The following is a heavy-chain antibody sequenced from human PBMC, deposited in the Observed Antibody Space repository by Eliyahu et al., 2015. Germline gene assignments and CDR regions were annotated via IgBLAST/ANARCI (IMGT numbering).Heavy chain of an antibody. D-gene: IGHD2-15*01. CDR3: GKSVAVNGYHYIMDV. CDR2: SRNKVNGYTT. CDR1: GFXFXDNK. V-gene: IGHV3-72*01. Sequence: EVQLVESGGGSVQPGGRLRLSCVVSGFXFXDNKXDWVRQAPGKGLEWVGRSRNKVNGYTTEYGASVKGRFTISRDESNNLLFLQMNSLKTEDTAVYYCGKSVAVNGYHYIMDVWGHGTLVTVSS. J-gene: IGHJ6*02.